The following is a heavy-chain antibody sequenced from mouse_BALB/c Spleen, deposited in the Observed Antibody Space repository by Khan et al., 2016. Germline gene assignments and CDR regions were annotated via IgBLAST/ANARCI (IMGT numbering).Heavy chain of an antibody. D-gene: IGHD2-4*01. CDR1: GFTFSSYA. V-gene: IGHV5-6-5*01. CDR2: ISTGGDI. CDR3: ARGDYDRVYYYRIDY. Sequence: VELVESGGGLVKPGGSLKLSCAASGFTFSSYAMSWVRQTPEKRLEWVASISTGGDIYYPDSVKGRFTISRDNARNILYLQMASLRSEDTAMYYCARGDYDRVYYYRIDYWGQGSSVTVSS. J-gene: IGHJ4*01.